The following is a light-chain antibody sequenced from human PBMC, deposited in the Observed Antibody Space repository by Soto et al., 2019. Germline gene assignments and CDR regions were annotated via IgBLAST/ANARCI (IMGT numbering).Light chain of an antibody. J-gene: IGKJ1*01. CDR2: DAS. Sequence: AIQLTQSPSSLSASVGDRVTITCRASQGISSALAWYQQKPGKGPKLLIYDASSLESGVPSRFSGSGSGTDFTLTITSLQPEDFATYYCQQFKNYTRTFGQGTKVDIK. CDR1: QGISSA. V-gene: IGKV1D-13*01. CDR3: QQFKNYTRT.